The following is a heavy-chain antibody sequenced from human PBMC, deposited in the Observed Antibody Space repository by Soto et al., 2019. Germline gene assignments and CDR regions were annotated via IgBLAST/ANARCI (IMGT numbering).Heavy chain of an antibody. Sequence: ASVKVSCKASGYTFTSYGISWVRQAPGQGXDWMGWISAYNGNTKYAQDLQGRVTMTTDTSTSTAYMELRSLRSDDTAVYYCARFSGGSYNTYYYYYGMDVWGQGTTVTVSS. V-gene: IGHV1-18*04. CDR2: ISAYNGNT. CDR1: GYTFTSYG. J-gene: IGHJ6*02. CDR3: ARFSGGSYNTYYYYYGMDV. D-gene: IGHD2-15*01.